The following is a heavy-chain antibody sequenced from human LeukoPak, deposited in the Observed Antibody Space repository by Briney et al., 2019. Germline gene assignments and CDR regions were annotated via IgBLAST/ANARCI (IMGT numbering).Heavy chain of an antibody. J-gene: IGHJ1*01. CDR3: TTDRYYDNSELQFQH. CDR1: GFTLNNAW. Sequence: GGSLRLSCAASGFTLNNAWMSWVRQAPGKGLEWLGRIKRETDGGTIDYAAPVKGRYTISRDDSRNTLYLQMDSLKIEDTAVYYCTTDRYYDNSELQFQHWGQGTLVTVSS. CDR2: IKRETDGGTI. D-gene: IGHD3-22*01. V-gene: IGHV3-15*01.